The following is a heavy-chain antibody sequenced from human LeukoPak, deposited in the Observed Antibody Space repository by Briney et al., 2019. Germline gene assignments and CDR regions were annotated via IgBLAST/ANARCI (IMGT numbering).Heavy chain of an antibody. D-gene: IGHD6-19*01. CDR1: GYTFTCYG. V-gene: IGHV1-18*01. Sequence: ASVKVSCKASGYTFTCYGISWVRQAPRQGLEWMGWISAYNGNTNYAQKLQGRVTMTTDTSTSTAYMELRSLRSDDTAVYYCARVEYSSGRPTNEDAFDIWGQGTMVTVSS. J-gene: IGHJ3*02. CDR3: ARVEYSSGRPTNEDAFDI. CDR2: ISAYNGNT.